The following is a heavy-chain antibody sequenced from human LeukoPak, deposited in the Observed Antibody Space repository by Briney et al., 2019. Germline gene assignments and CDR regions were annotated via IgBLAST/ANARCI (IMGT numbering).Heavy chain of an antibody. CDR1: GGSISSSSYY. J-gene: IGHJ6*02. V-gene: IGHV4-39*07. CDR3: ARDKTYYDSSGFQRYYYYGMDV. D-gene: IGHD3-22*01. Sequence: SETLSLTCTVSGGSISSSSYYWGWIRQPPGKGLEWIGSIYYSGSTYYNPSLKSRVTISVDTSKSQFSLKLSSVTAADTAVYYCARDKTYYDSSGFQRYYYYGMDVWGQGTTVTVSS. CDR2: IYYSGST.